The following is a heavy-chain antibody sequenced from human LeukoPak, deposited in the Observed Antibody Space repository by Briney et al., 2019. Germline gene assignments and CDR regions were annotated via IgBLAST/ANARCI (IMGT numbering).Heavy chain of an antibody. V-gene: IGHV1-18*01. Sequence: GASVNVSCKASGYTFTIYGISWVRQAPGQGLEWMGWISAYNGNTNYAQKRQGRVTMTTDTSTSTAYMELRSLRSDDTAVYYCARVEGWELSYYYYYYMDVWGKGTTVTVSS. J-gene: IGHJ6*03. CDR3: ARVEGWELSYYYYYYMDV. CDR1: GYTFTIYG. CDR2: ISAYNGNT. D-gene: IGHD1-26*01.